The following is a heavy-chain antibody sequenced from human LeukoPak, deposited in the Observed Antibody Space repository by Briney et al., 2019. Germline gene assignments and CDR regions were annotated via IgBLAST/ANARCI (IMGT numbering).Heavy chain of an antibody. Sequence: PSETLSLTCNVSGYSIGSGYFWGWIRQPPGKGLEWIGGVYSSGSTHYNPSLESRLTISLKTSKNPFSLKLRSVTAADTAVYYCARRPDWGYDYYMDVWGKGTTVTVSS. CDR2: VYSSGST. CDR3: ARRPDWGYDYYMDV. J-gene: IGHJ6*03. V-gene: IGHV4-38-2*02. D-gene: IGHD3-16*01. CDR1: GYSIGSGYF.